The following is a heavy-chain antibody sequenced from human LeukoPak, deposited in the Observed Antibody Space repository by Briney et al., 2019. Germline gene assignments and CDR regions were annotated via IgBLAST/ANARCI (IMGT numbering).Heavy chain of an antibody. D-gene: IGHD3-22*01. Sequence: PSETLSLTCTVSGGSISSYYWSWIRQPAGKGLEWIGRIYTSGSTNYNPSLKSRVTMSVDTSKNQFSLKLSSVTAADTAVYYCARETPDSSGFYNYFDPWGQGTLVIVSS. CDR2: IYTSGST. CDR3: ARETPDSSGFYNYFDP. J-gene: IGHJ5*02. V-gene: IGHV4-4*07. CDR1: GGSISSYY.